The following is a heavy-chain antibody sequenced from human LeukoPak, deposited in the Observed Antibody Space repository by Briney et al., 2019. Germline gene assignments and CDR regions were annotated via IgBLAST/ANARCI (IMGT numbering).Heavy chain of an antibody. Sequence: PSETLSLTCTVSGGSISSGDYFWSWIRQPPGKGLEWIGYIYYSGNTYYNPSLKSRVTISVDTSKNQFSLKLSSVTAADTAVYYCASFIAASGSWFDPWGRGTLVTVSS. CDR3: ASFIAASGSWFDP. V-gene: IGHV4-30-4*08. D-gene: IGHD6-13*01. CDR1: GGSISSGDYF. J-gene: IGHJ5*02. CDR2: IYYSGNT.